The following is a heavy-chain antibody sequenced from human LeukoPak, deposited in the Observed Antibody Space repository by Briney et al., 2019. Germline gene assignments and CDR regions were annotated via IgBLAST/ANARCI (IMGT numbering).Heavy chain of an antibody. Sequence: SETLSLTCTVSGGSISSYYWSWIRQSPGKGLEWIGYIYNSGSTNYNPSLKSRVTISVDTSKNQFSLKLSSVTAADTAVYHCAREYCSSTSCYFDYWDQGTLVTVSS. CDR1: GGSISSYY. V-gene: IGHV4-59*01. CDR2: IYNSGST. CDR3: AREYCSSTSCYFDY. J-gene: IGHJ4*02. D-gene: IGHD2-2*01.